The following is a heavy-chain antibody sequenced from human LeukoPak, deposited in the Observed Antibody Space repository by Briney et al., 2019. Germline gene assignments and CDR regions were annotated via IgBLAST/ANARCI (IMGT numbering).Heavy chain of an antibody. D-gene: IGHD6-13*01. V-gene: IGHV7-4-1*02. CDR3: ARDLMVRLTKSGSSWYAPAPDDY. J-gene: IGHJ4*02. Sequence: ASVKVSCKASGYTFTSYAMNWVRQAPGQGLEWMGWINTNTGNPTYAQGFTGRFVFSLDTSVSTAYLQISSLKAEDTAVYYCARDLMVRLTKSGSSWYAPAPDDYWGQGTLVTVSS. CDR2: INTNTGNP. CDR1: GYTFTSYA.